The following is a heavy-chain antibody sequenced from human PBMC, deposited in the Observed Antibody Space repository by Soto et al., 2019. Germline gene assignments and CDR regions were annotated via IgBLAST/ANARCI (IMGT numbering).Heavy chain of an antibody. D-gene: IGHD1-7*01. Sequence: PGGSLRLSCAASGFTLSSYSMNWVRQAPGKGLEWVSSISSSSSYIYYADSVKGRFTISRDNAKNSLYLQMNSLRAEDTAVYYCARGPLNWNYFFWFDPWGQGTLVTVSS. CDR1: GFTLSSYS. CDR2: ISSSSSYI. J-gene: IGHJ5*02. CDR3: ARGPLNWNYFFWFDP. V-gene: IGHV3-21*01.